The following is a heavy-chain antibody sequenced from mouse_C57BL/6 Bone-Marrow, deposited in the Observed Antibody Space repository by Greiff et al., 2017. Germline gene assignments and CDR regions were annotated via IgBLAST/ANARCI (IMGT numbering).Heavy chain of an antibody. D-gene: IGHD2-10*01. J-gene: IGHJ3*01. V-gene: IGHV1-9*01. CDR3: ARKGLRLLSEDWFAY. CDR1: GYTFTGYW. Sequence: QVQLQQSGAELMKPGASVKLSCKATGYTFTGYWIEWVKQRPGHGLEWIGEILPGSGSTNYNEKFKGKATFTADISSNTAYMQLSSLTTEDSAIYYCARKGLRLLSEDWFAYWGQGTLVTVSA. CDR2: ILPGSGST.